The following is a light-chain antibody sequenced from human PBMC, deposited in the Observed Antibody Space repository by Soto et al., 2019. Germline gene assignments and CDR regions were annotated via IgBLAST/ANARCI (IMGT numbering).Light chain of an antibody. J-gene: IGKJ1*01. Sequence: EIVLTQSPCTLSLSPWERSTLSFRASQSVSNNYLAWYQQKPGQASRLLIYGASNRATGIPDRFSGSGSGTDFTLTISRLEPEDFAVYYCQQYGSSGTFGQGTKVDIK. CDR3: QQYGSSGT. CDR2: GAS. CDR1: QSVSNNY. V-gene: IGKV3-20*01.